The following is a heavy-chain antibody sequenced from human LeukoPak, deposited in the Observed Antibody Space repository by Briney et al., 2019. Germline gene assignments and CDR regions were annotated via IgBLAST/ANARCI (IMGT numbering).Heavy chain of an antibody. CDR3: ARPIYSSSWVDAFDI. CDR1: GGSISSYY. Sequence: SSETLSFTCTVSGGSISSYYWSWIRQPPGKGLEWIGYIYYSGSTNYNPSLKSRVTISVDTSKNQFSLKLSSVTAADTAVYYCARPIYSSSWVDAFDIWGQGTVVTVSS. CDR2: IYYSGST. V-gene: IGHV4-59*08. D-gene: IGHD6-13*01. J-gene: IGHJ3*02.